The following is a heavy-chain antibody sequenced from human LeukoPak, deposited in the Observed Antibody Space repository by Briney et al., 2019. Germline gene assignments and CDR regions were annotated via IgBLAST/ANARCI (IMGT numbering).Heavy chain of an antibody. Sequence: GGSLRLSCAASGFTFSSYGMHWVRQAPGKGLEWVAVIWYDGSNKYYADSVKGRFTISRDNSKNTLYLQMNSLRADDTAVYYCASEYYYDSTEHAFDIWGQGTMVTVSS. D-gene: IGHD3-22*01. CDR2: IWYDGSNK. V-gene: IGHV3-33*01. CDR1: GFTFSSYG. CDR3: ASEYYYDSTEHAFDI. J-gene: IGHJ3*02.